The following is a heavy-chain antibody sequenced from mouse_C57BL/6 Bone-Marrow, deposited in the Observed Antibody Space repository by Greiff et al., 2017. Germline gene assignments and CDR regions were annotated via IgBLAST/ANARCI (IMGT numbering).Heavy chain of an antibody. CDR1: GFTFSNYW. CDR2: IRLKSDNYAT. D-gene: IGHD1-1*01. CDR3: TQFITTVVATDY. Sequence: EVKLVESGGGLVQPGGSMKLSCVASGFTFSNYWMNWVRQSPEKGLEWVAQIRLKSDNYATHYAESVKGRFTISRDDSKRSVYLQMNNLRAEDTGIYYCTQFITTVVATDYWGQGTTLTVSS. V-gene: IGHV6-3*01. J-gene: IGHJ2*01.